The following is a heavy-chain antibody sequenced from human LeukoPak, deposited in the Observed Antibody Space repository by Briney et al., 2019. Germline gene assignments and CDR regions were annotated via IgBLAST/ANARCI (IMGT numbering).Heavy chain of an antibody. CDR2: IYYSGST. D-gene: IGHD6-19*01. CDR3: ARDDSGWSDY. J-gene: IGHJ4*02. CDR1: GGSISSSSYY. V-gene: IGHV4-39*07. Sequence: PSETLSLTFTVSGGSISSSSYYWGWIRQPPGKGLEWIGSIYYSGSTYYNPSLKSRVTISVDTSKNQFSLKLSSVTAADTAVHYCARDDSGWSDYWGQGTLVTVSS.